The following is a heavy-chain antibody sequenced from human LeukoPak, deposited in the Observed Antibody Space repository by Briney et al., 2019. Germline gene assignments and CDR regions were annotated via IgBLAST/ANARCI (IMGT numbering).Heavy chain of an antibody. V-gene: IGHV3-30-3*01. D-gene: IGHD6-13*01. Sequence: GGSLRLSCAVSGFTFSSYAIHWVRQAPGKGLEWVAVISYDGSNKYYADSVKGRFTISRDNAKNTLYMQMNSLRAEDTAEYYCARSPHSSSWYAYYFDYWGQGTLVTVSS. CDR1: GFTFSSYA. CDR3: ARSPHSSSWYAYYFDY. J-gene: IGHJ4*02. CDR2: ISYDGSNK.